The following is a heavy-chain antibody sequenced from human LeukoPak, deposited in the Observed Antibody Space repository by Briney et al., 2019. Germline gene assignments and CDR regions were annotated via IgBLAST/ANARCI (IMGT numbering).Heavy chain of an antibody. D-gene: IGHD4-17*01. J-gene: IGHJ5*02. V-gene: IGHV3-23*01. CDR1: GFSFSSFA. CDR2: ITGGHYPT. Sequence: PGGSLRLSCAASGFSFSSFAMTWVRQAPGKGLEWVSSITGGHYPTYNTDSVKGRFTISRDNSKNTLYLQMNSLRADDTAVYYCTKDPSGDYVGAFDPWGQGTLVTVSS. CDR3: TKDPSGDYVGAFDP.